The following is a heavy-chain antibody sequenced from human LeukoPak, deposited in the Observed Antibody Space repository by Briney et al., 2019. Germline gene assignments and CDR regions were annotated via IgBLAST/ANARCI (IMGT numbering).Heavy chain of an antibody. Sequence: GRSLRLSCAASGFTFDDYAMHWVRQAPGKGLEGVSGISWNSGSIGYADSVKGRFTISRDNAKNSLYLQMNSLRAEDTAVYYCAGASSNASDIWGQGTMVTVSS. CDR1: GFTFDDYA. J-gene: IGHJ3*02. CDR2: ISWNSGSI. CDR3: AGASSNASDI. D-gene: IGHD2-15*01. V-gene: IGHV3-9*01.